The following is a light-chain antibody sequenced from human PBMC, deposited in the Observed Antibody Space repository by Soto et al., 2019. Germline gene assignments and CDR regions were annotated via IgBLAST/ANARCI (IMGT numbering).Light chain of an antibody. CDR2: AAS. CDR3: QQSYSTPSIT. Sequence: DIQMTQSPSSLSASVGDRVTITCRASQSISSYLNWYQQKPGKAPKLLIYAASSLQSGVPSRFSGSGSGTDFTLTIISLQPQDFATYYCQQSYSTPSITFGLGTRLEIK. V-gene: IGKV1-39*01. CDR1: QSISSY. J-gene: IGKJ5*01.